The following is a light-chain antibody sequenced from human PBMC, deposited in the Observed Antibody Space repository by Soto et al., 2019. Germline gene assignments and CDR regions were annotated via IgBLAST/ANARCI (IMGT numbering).Light chain of an antibody. V-gene: IGKV3-20*01. CDR1: QSVSSSY. CDR3: QLGFT. J-gene: IGKJ3*01. Sequence: EIVLTQSTGTLSLSPGERATLSCRASQSVSSSYLAWYQQKPGQAPRLLIYGASSRATGIPDRFSGSGSGTDFTLTISRLEPEDFAVYYCQLGFTFGPGTKVDIK. CDR2: GAS.